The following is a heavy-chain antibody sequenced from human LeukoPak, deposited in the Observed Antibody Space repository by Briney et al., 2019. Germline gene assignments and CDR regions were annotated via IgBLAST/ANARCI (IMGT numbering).Heavy chain of an antibody. D-gene: IGHD5-24*01. V-gene: IGHV4-59*12. CDR1: GGSISSYY. CDR3: AREMGTTRSFDY. J-gene: IGHJ4*02. CDR2: IYYSGST. Sequence: SETLSLTCTVSGGSISSYYWSWIRQAPGKGLEWIGYIYYSGSTNYNPSLKSRVTFSVDTSKKQVSLKLRSVTAADTAVYYCAREMGTTRSFDYWGQGTLVTVSS.